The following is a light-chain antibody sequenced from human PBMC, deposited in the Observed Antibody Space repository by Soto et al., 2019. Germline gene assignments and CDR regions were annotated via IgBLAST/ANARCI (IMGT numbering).Light chain of an antibody. CDR2: AAS. Sequence: IQMTQSPSTLSASVGDRITITCRASQSISSYLNWYQQKPGKAPTLLIYAASNLQSGVPSRFRGSRSGTEFTLTVSSLQPEDFATYYCLQDHDDSWTFGQGTKVDIK. CDR3: LQDHDDSWT. V-gene: IGKV1-6*01. J-gene: IGKJ1*01. CDR1: QSISSY.